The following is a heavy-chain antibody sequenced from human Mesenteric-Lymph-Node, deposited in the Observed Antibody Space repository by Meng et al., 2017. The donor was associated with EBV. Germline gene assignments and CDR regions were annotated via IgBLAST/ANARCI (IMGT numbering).Heavy chain of an antibody. Sequence: QVQLQQWGAGLLKPSETLSLTCVYYGGSFSGYSWNWIRQAPGKGLEWIGKIHHSETADYNPSLEDRVIISADTSKNQFSLKLTSVTAADTAVYYCARQGYCRTTTCSTWFDPWGQGTLVTVSS. CDR1: GGSFSGYS. V-gene: IGHV4-34*01. J-gene: IGHJ5*02. D-gene: IGHD2-2*01. CDR2: IHHSETA. CDR3: ARQGYCRTTTCSTWFDP.